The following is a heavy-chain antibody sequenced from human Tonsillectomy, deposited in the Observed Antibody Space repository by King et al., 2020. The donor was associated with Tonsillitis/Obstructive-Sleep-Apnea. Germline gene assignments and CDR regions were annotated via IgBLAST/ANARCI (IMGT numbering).Heavy chain of an antibody. CDR2: IYSGGST. V-gene: IGHV3-53*01. Sequence: VQLVESGGGLIQPGGSLRLSCAASGFTVSSNYMSWVRQAPGKGLEWVSVIYSGGSTYYADSVKGRFTIPRDNSKNTLYLQMNSLRAEDTAVYYCAGGGIVATDYYYMDVWGKGTTVTVSS. CDR1: GFTVSSNY. D-gene: IGHD5-12*01. CDR3: AGGGIVATDYYYMDV. J-gene: IGHJ6*03.